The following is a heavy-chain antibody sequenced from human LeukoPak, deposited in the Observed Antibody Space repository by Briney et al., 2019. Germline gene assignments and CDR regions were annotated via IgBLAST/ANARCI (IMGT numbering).Heavy chain of an antibody. J-gene: IGHJ6*02. V-gene: IGHV1-58*02. Sequence: SVTVSFMASGSTFINPATHWMRQARGKRLEWIGRIVVGSGKTNYAQKFKERVTITRDMSTATAYMEMSSLRSEDTAVYYCAAGFYDILIRYGMDVWGQGTTVTVSS. CDR3: AAGFYDILIRYGMDV. CDR2: IVVGSGKT. CDR1: GSTFINPA. D-gene: IGHD3-9*01.